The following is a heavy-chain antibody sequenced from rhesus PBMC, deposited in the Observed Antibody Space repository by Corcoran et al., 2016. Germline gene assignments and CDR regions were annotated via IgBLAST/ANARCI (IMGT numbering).Heavy chain of an antibody. V-gene: IGHV4S19*01. J-gene: IGHJ4*01. Sequence: QVQLQESGPGLVKPSETLSLTCAVSGGSISSSNWWSWIRQPPGKGLEWIGYISGISGSTYYNPSLKIRVTISKDTSKNQFSLKLSSVTAADTAVYYCARDRDIWTNWGQGVLVTVSS. CDR1: GGSISSSNW. D-gene: IGHD3-3*01. CDR2: ISGISGST. CDR3: ARDRDIWTN.